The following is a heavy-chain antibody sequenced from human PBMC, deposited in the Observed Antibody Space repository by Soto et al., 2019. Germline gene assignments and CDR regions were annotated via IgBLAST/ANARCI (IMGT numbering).Heavy chain of an antibody. CDR3: ASWITTGINPAFDI. Sequence: ASVKVSCKASGYTFTRYGISWVRQAPGQGLEWMGWISAYNGNTNYAQKLQGRVTMTTDTSTSTAYMELRSLRSDDTAVYYCASWITTGINPAFDIWGQGTMVTVSS. V-gene: IGHV1-18*01. J-gene: IGHJ3*02. D-gene: IGHD2-21*02. CDR2: ISAYNGNT. CDR1: GYTFTRYG.